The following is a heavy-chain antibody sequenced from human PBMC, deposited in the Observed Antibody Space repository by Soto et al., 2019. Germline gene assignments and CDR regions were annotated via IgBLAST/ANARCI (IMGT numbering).Heavy chain of an antibody. CDR2: MTPNTGNT. D-gene: IGHD7-27*01. CDR1: GYTFTSFD. Sequence: QVQLVQSGAEAKKPGASVKVSCKASGYTFTSFDINWVRQATGQGLEWLGWMTPNTGNTGYAQKFQGRITMTRDTSTRTAYMELNSLTYEDSAVYYCARNQWGTGDWDFWGHGTLVTVSS. CDR3: ARNQWGTGDWDF. J-gene: IGHJ4*01. V-gene: IGHV1-8*01.